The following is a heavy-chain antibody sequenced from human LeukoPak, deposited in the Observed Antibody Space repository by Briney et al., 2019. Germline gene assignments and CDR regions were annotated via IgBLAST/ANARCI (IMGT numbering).Heavy chain of an antibody. D-gene: IGHD2-2*01. V-gene: IGHV4-34*01. J-gene: IGHJ5*02. CDR1: GGSFSGYY. CDR3: ARRLGYCSSTSCYLYWFDP. CDR2: INHSGST. Sequence: SETLSLTCAVYGGSFSGYYWSWIRQPPGKGLEWIGEINHSGSTNYNPSLKSRVTISVDTSKNQFSLKLSSVTAADTAVYYCARRLGYCSSTSCYLYWFDPWGQGTLVTVSS.